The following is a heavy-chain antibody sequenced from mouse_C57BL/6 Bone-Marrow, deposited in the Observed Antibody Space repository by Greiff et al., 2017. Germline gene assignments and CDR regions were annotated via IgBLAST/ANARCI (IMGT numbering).Heavy chain of an antibody. J-gene: IGHJ1*03. CDR1: GYAFSSSW. Sequence: VQLQQSGPELVKPGASVKISCKASGYAFSSSWMNWVKQRPGKGLEWIGRIYPGDGDTNYNGKFKGKATLTADKSSSTAYMQLSSLTSEDSAVYFCASPIVATRYFDVWGTGTTVTVSS. D-gene: IGHD2-5*01. CDR2: IYPGDGDT. CDR3: ASPIVATRYFDV. V-gene: IGHV1-82*01.